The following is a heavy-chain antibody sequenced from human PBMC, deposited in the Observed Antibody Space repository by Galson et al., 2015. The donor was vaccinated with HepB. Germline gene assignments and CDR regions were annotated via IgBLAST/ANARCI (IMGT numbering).Heavy chain of an antibody. CDR3: ARVLPSTYRQLDV. V-gene: IGHV3-74*01. J-gene: IGHJ6*02. CDR1: GFTFSSYW. Sequence: SLRLSCAASGFTFSSYWMHWVRHVPGEGLMWVSRIYGDGSSISYADSVKGRFTISRDNAKNTLYLQMNSLRVEDTGVYYCARVLPSTYRQLDVWGQGTTVTVSS. D-gene: IGHD4-11*01. CDR2: IYGDGSSI.